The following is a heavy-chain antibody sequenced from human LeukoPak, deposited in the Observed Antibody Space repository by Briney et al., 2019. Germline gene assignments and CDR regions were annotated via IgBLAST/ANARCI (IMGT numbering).Heavy chain of an antibody. CDR2: INHSGST. D-gene: IGHD6-13*01. CDR3: ASKGGLIAAAGTFDY. Sequence: SETLSLTCAVYGGSFSGYYWSWIRQPPGKGLEWIGEINHSGSTNYNQSLKSRVTISVDTSKNQLSLKLSSVTAADAAVYYCASKGGLIAAAGTFDYWGQGTLVTVSS. V-gene: IGHV4-34*01. J-gene: IGHJ4*02. CDR1: GGSFSGYY.